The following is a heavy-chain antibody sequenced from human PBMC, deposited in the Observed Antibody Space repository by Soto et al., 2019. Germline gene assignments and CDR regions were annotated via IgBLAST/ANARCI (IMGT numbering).Heavy chain of an antibody. CDR1: GLTFRNYW. CDR2: INLAGSER. Sequence: GSLRLSCPGSGLTFRNYWTSLFRQAPRKGPEWVANINLAGSERYYVDSVRGRFTISRDNVENSLYLQLNSLRPEDTAVYYCAVYGYGVSAAAYWGQGTLVTVSS. V-gene: IGHV3-7*03. CDR3: AVYGYGVSAAAY. J-gene: IGHJ4*02. D-gene: IGHD4-17*01.